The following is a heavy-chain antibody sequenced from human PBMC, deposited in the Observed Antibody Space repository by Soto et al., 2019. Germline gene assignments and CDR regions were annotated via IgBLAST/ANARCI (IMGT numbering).Heavy chain of an antibody. V-gene: IGHV4-31*03. D-gene: IGHD3-9*01. Sequence: PSETLSLTCTVSGGSISSGGYYWSWIRQHPGKGLEWIGYIYYSGSTYYNPSLKSRVTISVDTSKNQFSLKLSSVTAADTAVYYCASVPLSTGILTGYFDYWGQGTLVTVSS. CDR3: ASVPLSTGILTGYFDY. J-gene: IGHJ4*02. CDR2: IYYSGST. CDR1: GGSISSGGYY.